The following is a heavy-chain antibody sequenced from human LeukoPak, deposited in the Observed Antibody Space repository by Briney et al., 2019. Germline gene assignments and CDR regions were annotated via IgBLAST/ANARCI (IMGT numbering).Heavy chain of an antibody. D-gene: IGHD2-2*01. V-gene: IGHV4-4*07. J-gene: IGHJ4*02. CDR3: ARHSISDIVVVPASYFDY. CDR1: GGSISSYY. Sequence: SETLSLTCTVSGGSISSYYWSWLRQPAGKGLEWIERIYTSGSTNYNPSLKSRVTISVDTSKNQFSLKLSSVTAADTAVYYCARHSISDIVVVPASYFDYWGQGTLVTVSS. CDR2: IYTSGST.